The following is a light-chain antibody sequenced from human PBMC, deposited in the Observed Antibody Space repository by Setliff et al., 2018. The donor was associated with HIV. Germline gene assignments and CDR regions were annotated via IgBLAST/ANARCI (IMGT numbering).Light chain of an antibody. J-gene: IGLJ1*01. CDR2: DVS. V-gene: IGLV2-14*03. Sequence: QSVLTQPASVSGSPGQSITIPCTGSISDIGSYNFVSWYQQHPGKAPNLIISDVSKRPSGVSDRFSGSKSGHTASLTISGLQAEDEADYYCSSYTTSSTYVFGMGTKVTVL. CDR3: SSYTTSSTYV. CDR1: ISDIGSYNF.